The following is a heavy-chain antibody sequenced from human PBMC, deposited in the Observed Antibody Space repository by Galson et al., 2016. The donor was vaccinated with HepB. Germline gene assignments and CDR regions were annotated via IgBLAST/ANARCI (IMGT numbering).Heavy chain of an antibody. CDR3: ARDDCSSTSCYFGVKHHYYGIDV. CDR2: IWYDGGNK. D-gene: IGHD2-2*01. CDR1: GFTFRTYG. Sequence: SLRLSCAASGFTFRTYGMHWVRLAPGKGLEWVAVIWYDGGNKFYADSVKGRFTISRDNSKNTLFLQMNSLRAEDTAVYYCARDDCSSTSCYFGVKHHYYGIDVWGKGTTVTVSS. V-gene: IGHV3-33*08. J-gene: IGHJ6*04.